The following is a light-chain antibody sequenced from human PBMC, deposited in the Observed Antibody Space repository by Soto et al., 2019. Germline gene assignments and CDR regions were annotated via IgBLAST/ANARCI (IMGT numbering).Light chain of an antibody. J-gene: IGKJ4*01. CDR1: QSVRSK. CDR2: GAS. Sequence: EIVMTQSPATLSVSPGERATLSCRASQSVRSKLAWYQQKPGQAPRLLIYGASTRATGIPARFSGSGSGTEFTLTISRLQSEDFAVYYCQQYYNWPPLTFGGGTKVEIK. CDR3: QQYYNWPPLT. V-gene: IGKV3-15*01.